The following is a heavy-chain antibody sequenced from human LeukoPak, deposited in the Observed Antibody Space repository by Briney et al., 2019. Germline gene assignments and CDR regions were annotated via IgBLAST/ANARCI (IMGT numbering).Heavy chain of an antibody. CDR2: IKQDGSEK. CDR3: ARDREIAGVDY. V-gene: IGHV3-7*01. J-gene: IGHJ4*02. Sequence: GGSLRLSCAASGFTSSSYSMNWVRQAPGKGLEWVANIKQDGSEKYYVDSVKGRFTISRDNAKNSLYLQMNSLRAEDTAVYYCARDREIAGVDYWGQGTLVTVSS. D-gene: IGHD6-13*01. CDR1: GFTSSSYS.